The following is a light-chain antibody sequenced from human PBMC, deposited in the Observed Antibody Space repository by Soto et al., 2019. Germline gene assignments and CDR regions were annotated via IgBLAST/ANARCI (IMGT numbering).Light chain of an antibody. V-gene: IGKV3-20*01. Sequence: EIVLTQSPGTLSLSPGERATLSCRASQSVSSSYLAWYQQKPGQAPRILIYGASSRATGIPDRFSGSGSGTDFTLTISRLEPEDFAVYYCQQYGSSPYTFRQGTKLEIK. CDR3: QQYGSSPYT. CDR2: GAS. J-gene: IGKJ2*01. CDR1: QSVSSSY.